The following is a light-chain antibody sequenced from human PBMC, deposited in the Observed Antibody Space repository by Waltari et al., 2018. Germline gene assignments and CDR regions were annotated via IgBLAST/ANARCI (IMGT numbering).Light chain of an antibody. J-gene: IGLJ2*01. Sequence: QSALTQPASVSGSPGQSITISCPGTRGDVGGYNSVSWYQHHEGKAPKVIIYEVRNRPSGVSTRCSASKSGDTASLTISGLQAEDEATYYCSSYTSATTLSVVFGGGTKVTVL. CDR2: EVR. CDR3: SSYTSATTLSVV. CDR1: RGDVGGYNS. V-gene: IGLV2-14*01.